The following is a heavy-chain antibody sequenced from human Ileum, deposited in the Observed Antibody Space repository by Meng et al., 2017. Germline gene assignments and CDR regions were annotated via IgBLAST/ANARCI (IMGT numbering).Heavy chain of an antibody. J-gene: IGHJ4*02. CDR2: AST. CDR3: AREWSGSYRHFDY. Sequence: QVQLKESGPGLVRPAESLSLICTVSGGSVSSDGFQWGWVRQPPGKGLEWIGYASTNYNPSLKSRVTMSVDKSKNQFSLKLNSVTAADTAVYYCAREWSGSYRHFDYWGQGTLVTVSS. CDR1: GGSVSSDGFQ. D-gene: IGHD1-26*01. V-gene: IGHV4-61*08.